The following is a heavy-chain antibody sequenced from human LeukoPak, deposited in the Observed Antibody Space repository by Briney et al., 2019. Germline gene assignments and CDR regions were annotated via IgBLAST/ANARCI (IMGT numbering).Heavy chain of an antibody. CDR3: AKEAPYDFWSGYYFDY. J-gene: IGHJ4*02. CDR2: ISGSGGST. CDR1: GFTFSSYA. V-gene: IGHV3-23*01. Sequence: GGSLRLSCAASGFTFSSYAMSWVRQAPGKGLEWVSAISGSGGSTYYADSVKGRFTISRDNSKNTLYLQMSSLRAEDTAVYYCAKEAPYDFWSGYYFDYWGQGTLVTVSS. D-gene: IGHD3-3*01.